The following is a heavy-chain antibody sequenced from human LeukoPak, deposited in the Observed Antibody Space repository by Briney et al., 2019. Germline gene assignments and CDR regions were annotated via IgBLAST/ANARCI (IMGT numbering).Heavy chain of an antibody. J-gene: IGHJ4*02. CDR3: ARDQSRGVGATWNDY. CDR2: ISSSGSTI. D-gene: IGHD1-26*01. CDR1: GFTFSDYY. Sequence: GGSLRLSCAASGFTFSDYYMSWIRQAPGKGLEWVSYISSSGSTIYYADSVKGRFTISRDNAKNTLFLQMNSLRAEDTAVYYCARDQSRGVGATWNDYWGQGTLVTVSS. V-gene: IGHV3-11*01.